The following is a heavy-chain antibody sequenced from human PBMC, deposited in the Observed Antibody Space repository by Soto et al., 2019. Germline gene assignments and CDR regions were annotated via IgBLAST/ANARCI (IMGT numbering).Heavy chain of an antibody. J-gene: IGHJ5*02. V-gene: IGHV4-30-4*01. Sequence: SETLSLTCTVSGGSISSGDYYWSWIRQPPGKGLEWIGYIYYSGSTYYNPSLKSRVTISVDTSKNQFSLKLSSVTAAATAVYYCARDRREYSSSSRGNWFDPWGQGTLVTVSS. D-gene: IGHD6-6*01. CDR3: ARDRREYSSSSRGNWFDP. CDR1: GGSISSGDYY. CDR2: IYYSGST.